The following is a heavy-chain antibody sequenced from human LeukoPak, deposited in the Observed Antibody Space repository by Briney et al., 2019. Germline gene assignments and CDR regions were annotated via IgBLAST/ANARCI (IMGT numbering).Heavy chain of an antibody. CDR3: ARAQQQLVSPLDY. V-gene: IGHV4-34*01. CDR1: GGSFSGYY. Sequence: SETLSLTCAVYGGSFSGYYWSWIRQPPGKGLEWIGEINHSGSTNYNPSLKSRVTISVDTSKNQFSLKLSSVTAADTAVYYCARAQQQLVSPLDYWGQGTLVTVSS. D-gene: IGHD6-13*01. CDR2: INHSGST. J-gene: IGHJ4*02.